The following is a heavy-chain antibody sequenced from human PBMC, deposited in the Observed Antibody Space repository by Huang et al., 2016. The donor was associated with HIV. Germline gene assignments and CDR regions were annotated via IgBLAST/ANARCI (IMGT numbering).Heavy chain of an antibody. CDR2: IREEGGQK. CDR1: GFTFSNYW. V-gene: IGHV3-7*01. J-gene: IGHJ4*02. Sequence: EVQLVESGGGLVQPGGSLRLYCAASGFTFSNYWMTGVRQAPGKGLEWGANIREEGGQKYHVDSVQGRFTISRDNAGNSLYRQMNSLRAEDTAVYYCLREPYGDAYYFDFWGQGTLVSVSS. D-gene: IGHD4-17*01. CDR3: LREPYGDAYYFDF.